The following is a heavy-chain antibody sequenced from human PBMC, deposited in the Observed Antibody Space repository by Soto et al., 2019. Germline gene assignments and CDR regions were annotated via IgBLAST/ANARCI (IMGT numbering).Heavy chain of an antibody. J-gene: IGHJ6*02. D-gene: IGHD6-13*01. CDR1: GDSVSSNSAA. CDR3: ARKVDWEAADVYYYYGMDV. CDR2: TYYSSKLYN. V-gene: IGHV6-1*01. Sequence: PSQTLSLTGGISGDSVSSNSAAWNWIRQSPSRGRECVGRTYYSSKLYNDYAVSVKGRITINPDTCKNQFSLQVASVTPEDTAVYYCARKVDWEAADVYYYYGMDVWGQGTTVTVSS.